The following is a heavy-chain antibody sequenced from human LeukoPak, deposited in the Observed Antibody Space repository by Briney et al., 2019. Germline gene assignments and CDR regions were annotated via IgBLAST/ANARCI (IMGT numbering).Heavy chain of an antibody. CDR1: GYTFTSYY. Sequence: ASVKVSCTASGYTFTSYYLHWVRQAPGQGLEWMGLINPTGGNTNYAQKFQGRVTMTRDMSTSTVYMDLSSLRSEDTAVYYCTRGPHIRTYDRDNWFDPWGQGTLVTVSS. V-gene: IGHV1-46*01. J-gene: IGHJ5*02. CDR2: INPTGGNT. D-gene: IGHD3-3*01. CDR3: TRGPHIRTYDRDNWFDP.